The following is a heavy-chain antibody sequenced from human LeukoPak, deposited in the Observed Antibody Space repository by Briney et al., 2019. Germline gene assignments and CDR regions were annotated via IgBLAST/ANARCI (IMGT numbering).Heavy chain of an antibody. D-gene: IGHD5-24*01. CDR3: ARVEATTAAFDI. V-gene: IGHV4-4*02. CDR2: IYHSGST. J-gene: IGHJ3*02. Sequence: PSGTLSLTCAVSGGSISSSNWWSWVRQPPGKGLEWIGEIYHSGSTNYNPSLKSRVTISVDTSKNQFSLKLSSVTAADTAVYYCARVEATTAAFDIWGQGTMVTVSS. CDR1: GGSISSSNW.